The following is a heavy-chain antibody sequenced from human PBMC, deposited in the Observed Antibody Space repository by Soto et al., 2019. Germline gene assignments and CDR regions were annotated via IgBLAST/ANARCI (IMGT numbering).Heavy chain of an antibody. CDR3: ARLYLTASITSLDY. Sequence: GGSLRLSCAASGFTFSNYWLSWVRQAPGKGLEWVANIKKDGSEKYYGSSVVGRFTVSRDNAENSLYLQMNSLRAEDTAVYYCARLYLTASITSLDYWGQGTLVTVSS. D-gene: IGHD3-16*01. J-gene: IGHJ4*02. CDR2: IKKDGSEK. V-gene: IGHV3-7*01. CDR1: GFTFSNYW.